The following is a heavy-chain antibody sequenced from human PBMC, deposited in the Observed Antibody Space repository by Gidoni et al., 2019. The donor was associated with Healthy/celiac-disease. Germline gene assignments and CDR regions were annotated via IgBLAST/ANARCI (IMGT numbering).Heavy chain of an antibody. CDR3: AKDSPYDILTGRRAPDYYYYYGMDV. CDR2: ISGSGGST. D-gene: IGHD3-9*01. Sequence: EVQLLESGGGLVQPGGSLRLSCAASGFTFSSYAMSWVRQAPGKGLEWVSAISGSGGSTYYADSVKGRFTISRDNSKNTLYLQMNSLRAEDTAVYYCAKDSPYDILTGRRAPDYYYYYGMDVWGQGTTVTVSS. J-gene: IGHJ6*02. V-gene: IGHV3-23*01. CDR1: GFTFSSYA.